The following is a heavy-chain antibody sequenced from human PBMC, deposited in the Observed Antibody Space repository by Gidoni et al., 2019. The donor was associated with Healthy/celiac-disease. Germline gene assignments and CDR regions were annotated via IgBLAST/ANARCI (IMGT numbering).Heavy chain of an antibody. V-gene: IGHV1-8*01. J-gene: IGHJ6*02. D-gene: IGHD2-2*01. CDR1: GYTFTSND. Sequence: QVQLVQSGAEVKKPGASVKVSCKASGYTFTSNDSNWVRQATGHGLEWMGWMNPNSGNTGYAQKFQGRVTMTRNTSIRTAYMELSSLRSEDTAVYYCARAEGYCSSTSCPGGMDVWGQGTTVTVSS. CDR3: ARAEGYCSSTSCPGGMDV. CDR2: MNPNSGNT.